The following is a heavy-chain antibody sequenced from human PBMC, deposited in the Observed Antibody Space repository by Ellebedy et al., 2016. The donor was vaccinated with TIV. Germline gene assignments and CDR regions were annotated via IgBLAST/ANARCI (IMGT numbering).Heavy chain of an antibody. Sequence: ASVKVSCKATGYTFSSYGFSWARQAPGQGLEWMGWISAYNGHTDYAQKFQGRFIMTTDTSTTTAYMELRSLRSDDTAVYYCARDQGYRSLPDDFWGQGTLVTVSS. CDR1: GYTFSSYG. D-gene: IGHD5-24*01. J-gene: IGHJ4*02. CDR3: ARDQGYRSLPDDF. CDR2: ISAYNGHT. V-gene: IGHV1-18*01.